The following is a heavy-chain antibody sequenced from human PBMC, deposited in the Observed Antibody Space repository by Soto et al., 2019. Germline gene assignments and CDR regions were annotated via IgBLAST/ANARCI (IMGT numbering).Heavy chain of an antibody. Sequence: SETLSLTCAVSGGSISSGGYSWSWIRQPPGKGLEWIGYIYHSGSTYYNPSLKSRVTISVDRSKNQFSLKLSSVTAADTAVYYCARDQYCGGDCYSHYYYYGMDVWGQGTTVTVSS. CDR3: ARDQYCGGDCYSHYYYYGMDV. V-gene: IGHV4-30-2*01. CDR1: GGSISSGGYS. D-gene: IGHD2-21*02. J-gene: IGHJ6*02. CDR2: IYHSGST.